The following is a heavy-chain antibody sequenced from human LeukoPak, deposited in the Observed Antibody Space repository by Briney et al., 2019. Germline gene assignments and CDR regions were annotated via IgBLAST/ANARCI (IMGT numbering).Heavy chain of an antibody. J-gene: IGHJ4*02. CDR2: INPNSGGT. CDR1: GYTFTGYH. CDR3: ARDPQYVDNLGDY. V-gene: IGHV1-2*02. Sequence: ASVKVSCKASGYTFTGYHMHWVRQAPGQGLEYMGWINPNSGGTSYAQKFQGRVTMTRDTSISTAYMELSRLRSDHTAVYYCARDPQYVDNLGDYWGQGTLVTVSS. D-gene: IGHD4-23*01.